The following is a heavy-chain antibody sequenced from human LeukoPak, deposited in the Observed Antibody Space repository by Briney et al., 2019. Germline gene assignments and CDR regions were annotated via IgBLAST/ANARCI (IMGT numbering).Heavy chain of an antibody. J-gene: IGHJ6*03. V-gene: IGHV1-69*13. CDR2: IIPIFGTA. D-gene: IGHD5-12*01. Sequence: GASVKVSCKASGGTFSSYAISWVRQAPGQGLEWMGGIIPIFGTANYAQKFQGRVTITADESTSTAYMELSSLRSEDTAVYYCASPATTQYYYYYYMDVWGKGTTVTVSS. CDR1: GGTFSSYA. CDR3: ASPATTQYYYYYYMDV.